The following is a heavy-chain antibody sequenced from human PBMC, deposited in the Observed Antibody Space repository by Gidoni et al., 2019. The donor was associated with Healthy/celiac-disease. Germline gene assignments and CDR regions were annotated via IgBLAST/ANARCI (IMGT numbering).Heavy chain of an antibody. J-gene: IGHJ3*02. D-gene: IGHD5-12*01. Sequence: EVQLLESGGGLVQPGGSLRLSCAASGFTFSSYAMSWVRQAPGKGLEWVSAISGSVGSTYYADSVKGRFTISRDNSKNTLYLQMNSLRAEDTAVYYCAKDDPVDIVATITDDAFDIWGQGTMVTVSS. CDR3: AKDDPVDIVATITDDAFDI. CDR1: GFTFSSYA. V-gene: IGHV3-23*01. CDR2: ISGSVGST.